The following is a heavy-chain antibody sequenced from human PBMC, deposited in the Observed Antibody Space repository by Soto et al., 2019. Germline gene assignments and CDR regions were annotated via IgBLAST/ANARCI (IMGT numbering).Heavy chain of an antibody. D-gene: IGHD5-18*01. CDR3: ARAHDSYGPTTDY. Sequence: SETLSLTCTVSGGSISSGGYYWSWIRQHPGKGLEWIGYIYYSGSTYYNPSLKSRVTISVDTSKNQFSLKLSSVTAADTAVYYCARAHDSYGPTTDYWGQGTLVTVSS. CDR2: IYYSGST. J-gene: IGHJ4*02. CDR1: GGSISSGGYY. V-gene: IGHV4-31*03.